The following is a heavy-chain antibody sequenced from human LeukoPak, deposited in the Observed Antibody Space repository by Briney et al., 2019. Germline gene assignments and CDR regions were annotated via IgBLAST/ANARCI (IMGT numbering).Heavy chain of an antibody. J-gene: IGHJ6*03. Sequence: GESLKISCKGSGYSFTSYWIGWVRQMPGKGLEWMGIIYPSDSDTRYSPSFQGQVTISADKSISTAYLQWSSLKASDTAMYYCARSADYDFWSGLSDYYYYMDVWGKGTTVTVSS. V-gene: IGHV5-51*01. CDR1: GYSFTSYW. CDR2: IYPSDSDT. CDR3: ARSADYDFWSGLSDYYYYMDV. D-gene: IGHD3-3*01.